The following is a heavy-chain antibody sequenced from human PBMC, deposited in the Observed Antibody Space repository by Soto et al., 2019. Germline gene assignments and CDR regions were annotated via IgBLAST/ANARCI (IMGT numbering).Heavy chain of an antibody. V-gene: IGHV4-59*01. CDR3: ARSRGGYYLYDAFDI. Sequence: SETLSLTCTVSGGSISSYYWSWIRQPPGKGLEWIGYIYYSGSTNYNPSLKSRVTISVDTSKNQFSLKLSSVTAADTAVYYCARSRGGYYLYDAFDIWGQGTMVTVSS. J-gene: IGHJ3*02. D-gene: IGHD3-22*01. CDR1: GGSISSYY. CDR2: IYYSGST.